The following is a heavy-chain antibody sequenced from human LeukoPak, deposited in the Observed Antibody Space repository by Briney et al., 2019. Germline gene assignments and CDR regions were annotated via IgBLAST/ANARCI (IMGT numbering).Heavy chain of an antibody. J-gene: IGHJ5*01. D-gene: IGHD2-21*02. Sequence: PGGSLRLSCAASGFTFSNYAVSWVRQAPGKGLAWVSAIDSSGRSTFYADSVGGRFTISRDNSKSTLYLQMNSLRAEDTAVYYCAKHLANCGGDCYAAWGQGTLVTVSS. CDR3: AKHLANCGGDCYAA. CDR1: GFTFSNYA. CDR2: IDSSGRST. V-gene: IGHV3-23*01.